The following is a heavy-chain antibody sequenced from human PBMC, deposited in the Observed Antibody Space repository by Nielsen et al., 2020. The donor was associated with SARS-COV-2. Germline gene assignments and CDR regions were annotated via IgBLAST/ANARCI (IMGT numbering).Heavy chain of an antibody. CDR2: IYWNDDK. J-gene: IGHJ4*02. V-gene: IGHV2-5*01. Sequence: SGPTLVKPTQTLTLTCTFSGFSLSTSGVGVGWIRQPPGKALEWLALIYWNDDKRYSPSLKSRLTITKDTSKNQVVLTMTNMDPVDTATYYCARTLGSGSYYGIDYWGQGTLVTVSS. D-gene: IGHD1-26*01. CDR1: GFSLSTSGVG. CDR3: ARTLGSGSYYGIDY.